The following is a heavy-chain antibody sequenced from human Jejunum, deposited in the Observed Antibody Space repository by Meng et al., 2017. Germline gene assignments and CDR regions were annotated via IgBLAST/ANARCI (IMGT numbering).Heavy chain of an antibody. CDR3: ARVSKPYGSGLDP. Sequence: RLRLQRPGQGLVKAWETPSLTCTVSGGSISGSNYYWGWIRQPPGKGLEWIGTIYYSGSTYYNPSLKSRVTISVDTSKNQFSLNLSSVTAADTAIYYCARVSKPYGSGLDPWGQGTLVTVSS. CDR2: IYYSGST. D-gene: IGHD3-10*01. CDR1: GGSISGSNYY. J-gene: IGHJ5*02. V-gene: IGHV4-39*06.